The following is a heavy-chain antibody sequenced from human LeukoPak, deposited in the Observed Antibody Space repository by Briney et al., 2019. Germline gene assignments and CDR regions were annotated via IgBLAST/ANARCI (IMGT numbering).Heavy chain of an antibody. Sequence: PSETLSLTCAVSGGSISSGGYSWSWIRQPPGKGLEWIAYIYHSGSTYYNPSLKSRVTISVDRSKNQFSLKLSSVTAADTAVYYCARGHGDYPFDYWGQGTLVTVSS. V-gene: IGHV4-30-2*01. CDR2: IYHSGST. CDR1: GGSISSGGYS. J-gene: IGHJ4*02. CDR3: ARGHGDYPFDY. D-gene: IGHD4-17*01.